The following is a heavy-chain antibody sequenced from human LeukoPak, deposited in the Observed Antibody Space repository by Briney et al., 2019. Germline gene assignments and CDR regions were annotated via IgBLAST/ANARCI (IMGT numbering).Heavy chain of an antibody. CDR2: HYYSGST. D-gene: IGHD3-16*01. J-gene: IGHJ4*02. V-gene: IGHV4-59*01. CDR1: GGSISSYY. CDR3: VRARRSYYFDY. Sequence: SETLSLTCTVSGGSISSYYWSWIRQPPGKGLEWIGYHYYSGSTNYNPSLRGRVTMSVDTSKNQLSLSLSSVTAADTAVYYCVRARRSYYFDYWGQGTLVTVSS.